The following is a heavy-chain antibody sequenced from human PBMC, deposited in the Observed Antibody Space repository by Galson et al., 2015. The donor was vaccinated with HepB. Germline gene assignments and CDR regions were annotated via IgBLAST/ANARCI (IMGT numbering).Heavy chain of an antibody. CDR3: ARDLGASYERGGWFDP. J-gene: IGHJ5*02. CDR2: IWYDGSKE. Sequence: SLRLSCAASGLTFSSYGMHWVRQAPGKGLEWVAIIWYDGSKEYYADSVKGRFTISRDNSKNTLYLQINSLKAEDTAVYYCARDLGASYERGGWFDPWGQGTLVTVSS. V-gene: IGHV3-33*01. CDR1: GLTFSSYG. D-gene: IGHD1-26*01.